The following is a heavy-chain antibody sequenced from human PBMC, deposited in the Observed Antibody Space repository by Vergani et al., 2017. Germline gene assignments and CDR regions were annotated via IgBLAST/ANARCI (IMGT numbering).Heavy chain of an antibody. D-gene: IGHD5/OR15-5a*01. CDR1: GFTFNHYA. V-gene: IGHV3-23*01. J-gene: IGHJ6*04. CDR3: ALANPQNTVYDYLYYYPAMDV. CDR2: ISGSGGST. Sequence: EVQLLESGGDLVQPGGSLRLSCAASGFTFNHYAMNWVRQAPGKGLEWVSGISGSGGSTYYAGSVKGRFTISRDSSKNTLYLQMNSLSAGDASVYYCALANPQNTVYDYLYYYPAMDVWGKGTTVTVSS.